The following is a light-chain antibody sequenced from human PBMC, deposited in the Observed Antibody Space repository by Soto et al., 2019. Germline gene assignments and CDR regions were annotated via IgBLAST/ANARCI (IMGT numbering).Light chain of an antibody. J-gene: IGKJ2*01. V-gene: IGKV3-20*01. CDR3: QQYDSSPYT. CDR2: GAS. Sequence: EIVLTQSPGTLSLSPGERATLSCRASQSVSSSYLAWYQQKPGQAPRLLIYGASSRATVIPDRFSGSGSGTDFTLTTSRLKPEDFAVYYCQQYDSSPYTFGQGTKLEIK. CDR1: QSVSSSY.